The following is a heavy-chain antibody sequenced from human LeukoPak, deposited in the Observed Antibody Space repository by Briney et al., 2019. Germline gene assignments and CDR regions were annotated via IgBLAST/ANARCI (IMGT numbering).Heavy chain of an antibody. D-gene: IGHD2-2*01. CDR1: GGSISSYY. V-gene: IGHV6-1*01. Sequence: SETLSLTCTVSGGSISSYYWNWIRQSPSRGLEWLGRTYYRSKWYNDYAVSVKSRITINPDTSKNQFSLQLNSVTPEDTAVYYCARDEGLVGSTSSDYYYYYYYGMDVWGQGTTVTVSS. CDR3: ARDEGLVGSTSSDYYYYYYYGMDV. CDR2: TYYRSKWYN. J-gene: IGHJ6*02.